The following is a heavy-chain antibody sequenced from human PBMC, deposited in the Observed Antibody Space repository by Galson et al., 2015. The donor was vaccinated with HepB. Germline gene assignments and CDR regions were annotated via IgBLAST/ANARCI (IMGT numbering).Heavy chain of an antibody. J-gene: IGHJ4*02. D-gene: IGHD3-16*01. Sequence: SLRLSCAASGFTFSGYWMSWVRQVPGKGLEWVADVNLDGSEMYYADSVKGRFTISRDNAERSMSLHMYSLRAEDTAVYYCAREVMIRTLAHKTPDYWGQGTLVTVAS. CDR1: GFTFSGYW. V-gene: IGHV3-7*03. CDR2: VNLDGSEM. CDR3: AREVMIRTLAHKTPDY.